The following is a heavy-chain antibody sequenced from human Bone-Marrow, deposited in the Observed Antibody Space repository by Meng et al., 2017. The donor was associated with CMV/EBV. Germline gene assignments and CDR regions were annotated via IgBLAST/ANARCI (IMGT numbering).Heavy chain of an antibody. Sequence: QLQLVQPGAEVKSPGASVKVSCQTSGYRFSDHYMHWVRQAPGQGLEWMGWIYPNSGGTHYAQKFQDRVTMTRDTSISTVYMELSRLTSDDTAVYYCVRDHNWGPDYWGQGTLVTVSS. V-gene: IGHV1-2*02. D-gene: IGHD1-1*01. CDR1: GYRFSDHY. CDR2: IYPNSGGT. J-gene: IGHJ4*02. CDR3: VRDHNWGPDY.